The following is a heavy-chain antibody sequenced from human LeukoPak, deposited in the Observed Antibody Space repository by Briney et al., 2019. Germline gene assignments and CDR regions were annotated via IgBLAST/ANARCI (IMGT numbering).Heavy chain of an antibody. D-gene: IGHD3-10*01. J-gene: IGHJ4*02. CDR1: GFTFSSYA. CDR3: TTYYLLVRTFDY. Sequence: GGSLRLSCAASGFTFSSYAMHWVRQAPGKGLEWVAVISYDGSNKYYADSVKGRFTISRDNSKNMLYLQMNSLRAEDTAVYYCTTYYLLVRTFDYWGQGTLVTVSS. V-gene: IGHV3-30*04. CDR2: ISYDGSNK.